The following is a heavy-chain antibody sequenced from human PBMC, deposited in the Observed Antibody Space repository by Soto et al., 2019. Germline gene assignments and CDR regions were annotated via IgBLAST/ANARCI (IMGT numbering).Heavy chain of an antibody. D-gene: IGHD6-19*01. CDR1: GESFSGYI. Sequence: SETLSLTCAVYGESFSGYIWTWIRQTPGKGLQWIGQINHSGSASYNPSLKSRVTISVHTSNSQFSLELSSVTAADTAVYYCARGLITGSHYSGGWYYFESWDQGTQVTVSS. CDR2: INHSGSA. CDR3: ARGLITGSHYSGGWYYFES. V-gene: IGHV4-34*01. J-gene: IGHJ4*02.